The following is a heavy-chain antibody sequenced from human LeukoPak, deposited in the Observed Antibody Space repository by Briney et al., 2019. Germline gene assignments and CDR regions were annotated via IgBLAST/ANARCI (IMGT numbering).Heavy chain of an antibody. V-gene: IGHV3-30*02. CDR3: AKVGHYYDSSGLPWYFDL. CDR1: GFTFSSYG. CDR2: IRYDGSNK. J-gene: IGHJ2*01. D-gene: IGHD3-22*01. Sequence: GGSLRLSCAASGFTFSSYGMHWVRQAPGKGLEWVAFIRYDGSNKYYADSVKGRFTISRDNSKNTLYLQMNSLRAEDTAVYYCAKVGHYYDSSGLPWYFDLWGRGTLVTVSS.